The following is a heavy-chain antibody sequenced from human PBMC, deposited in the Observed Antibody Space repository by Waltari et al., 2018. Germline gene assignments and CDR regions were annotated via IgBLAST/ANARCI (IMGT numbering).Heavy chain of an antibody. J-gene: IGHJ4*02. CDR3: ARDRPTYRPTQTYFDY. D-gene: IGHD4-4*01. CDR1: GYMFSTYG. Sequence: QVQLVQSGAEVKKPGASVKVSSKASGYMFSTYGISWVRQAPGQGLEWMGWISAYNGNANYGKKFQGRVTMTTDTSTSTAYMELRSLRSDDTAVYYCARDRPTYRPTQTYFDYWGQGTLVTVSS. CDR2: ISAYNGNA. V-gene: IGHV1-18*01.